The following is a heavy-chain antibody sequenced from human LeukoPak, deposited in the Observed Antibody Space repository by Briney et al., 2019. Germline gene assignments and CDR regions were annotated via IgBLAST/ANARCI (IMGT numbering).Heavy chain of an antibody. CDR2: INDDTP. CDR1: GFTFSPYS. V-gene: IGHV3-23*01. Sequence: GGSLRLSCTTSGFTFSPYSMSWVRQSPGKRLEWVSAINDDTPYYADSVKGRFTVSRDNSRDTLYLQLNSLKTDDTGVYYCSRERYSYGPFDYWGQGTLVTVSS. D-gene: IGHD5-18*01. J-gene: IGHJ4*02. CDR3: SRERYSYGPFDY.